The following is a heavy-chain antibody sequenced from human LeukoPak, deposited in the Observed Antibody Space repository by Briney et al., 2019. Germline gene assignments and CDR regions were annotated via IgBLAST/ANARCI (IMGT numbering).Heavy chain of an antibody. CDR3: ASSAARRGYFDY. Sequence: GASAKVSCKASGGTFSSYAISWVRQAPGQGLEWMGRIIPILGIANYAQKFQGRVTITADKSTSTAYMELSSLRSEDTAVYYCASSAARRGYFDYWGQGTLVTVSS. CDR1: GGTFSSYA. V-gene: IGHV1-69*04. CDR2: IIPILGIA. D-gene: IGHD6-6*01. J-gene: IGHJ4*02.